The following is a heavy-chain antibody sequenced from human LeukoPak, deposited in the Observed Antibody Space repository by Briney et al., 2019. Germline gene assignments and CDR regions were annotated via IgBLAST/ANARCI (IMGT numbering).Heavy chain of an antibody. CDR2: IYSGGST. CDR1: GFTVSSNY. D-gene: IGHD1-26*01. Sequence: GGSLRLSCAASGFTVSSNYMSWVRQAPGKGLEWVSVIYSGGSTYYADSVKGRFTISRDNSKSTLYLQMNSLRAEDTAVYYCARDGPSGSGENWFDPWGQGALVTVSS. V-gene: IGHV3-66*01. J-gene: IGHJ5*02. CDR3: ARDGPSGSGENWFDP.